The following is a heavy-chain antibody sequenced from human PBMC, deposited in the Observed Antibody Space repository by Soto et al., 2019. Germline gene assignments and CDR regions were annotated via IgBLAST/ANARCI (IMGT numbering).Heavy chain of an antibody. V-gene: IGHV1-8*02. CDR2: VSPNSGNT. CDR1: GYTFSGFD. J-gene: IGHJ5*02. CDR3: ARAYGAASCDL. Sequence: QVQLVQSGAEVRKSGASVKVSCKASGYTFSGFDIHWVRQATGQGLEWMGWVSPNSGNTGYAQRFQGRLTMTRDTSKSTAYMEIKSLTSEDTAMYYCARAYGAASCDLWGQGTLVTASS. D-gene: IGHD3-10*01.